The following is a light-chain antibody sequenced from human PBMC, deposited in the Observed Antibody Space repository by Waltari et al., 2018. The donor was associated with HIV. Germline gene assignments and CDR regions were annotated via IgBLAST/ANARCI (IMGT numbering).Light chain of an antibody. Sequence: TQSPATLSVSPGDGATLPCRASQHINVNLAWYQQKPGQAPRLLIYGASTRATGVPARFSGSGSGTEFTLTISSLDFEDIAVYFCLQYNNWPPITFGQGARLEI. CDR3: LQYNNWPPIT. J-gene: IGKJ5*01. CDR2: GAS. V-gene: IGKV3-15*01. CDR1: QHINVN.